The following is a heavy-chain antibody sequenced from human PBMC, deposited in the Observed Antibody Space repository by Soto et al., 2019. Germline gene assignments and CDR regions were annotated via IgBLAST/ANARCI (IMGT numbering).Heavy chain of an antibody. CDR1: GFTFSSYG. D-gene: IGHD3-9*01. Sequence: QVQLVESGGGVVQPGRSLRLSCAASGFTFSSYGMHWVRQAQGKGLEWVAVIWYDGSNKYYADSVKGRFTISRDNSKNTLYLQMNSLRAEDTAVYYCARGRLTSWGRVYYYYGMDVWGQGTTVTVSS. J-gene: IGHJ6*02. CDR2: IWYDGSNK. CDR3: ARGRLTSWGRVYYYYGMDV. V-gene: IGHV3-33*01.